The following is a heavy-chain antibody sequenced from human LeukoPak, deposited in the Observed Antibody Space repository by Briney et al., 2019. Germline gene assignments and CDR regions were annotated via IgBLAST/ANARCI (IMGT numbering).Heavy chain of an antibody. CDR3: ARVVNYDILTGPPDY. D-gene: IGHD3-9*01. Sequence: GRSLRLSCAASGFTFSSYGMHWVRQAPGKGLEWEAVIWYDGSNKYYADSVKGRFTISRDNSKNTLYLQMNSLRAEDTAVYYCARVVNYDILTGPPDYWGQGTLVTVSS. CDR1: GFTFSSYG. CDR2: IWYDGSNK. V-gene: IGHV3-33*01. J-gene: IGHJ4*02.